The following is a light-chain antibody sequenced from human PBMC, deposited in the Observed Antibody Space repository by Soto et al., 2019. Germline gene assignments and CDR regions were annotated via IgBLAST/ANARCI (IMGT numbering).Light chain of an antibody. J-gene: IGKJ4*01. Sequence: EIVLTQSPGTLSLSPGEGATLSCRASQSVPKNYLGWYKQNTGQAPRLLIYDVSNTATDVPDRFSGSGSETDFTLTISGLEPEDFAVYYCQQYATAPLTFGGGTKLEIK. CDR3: QQYATAPLT. CDR1: QSVPKNY. CDR2: DVS. V-gene: IGKV3-20*01.